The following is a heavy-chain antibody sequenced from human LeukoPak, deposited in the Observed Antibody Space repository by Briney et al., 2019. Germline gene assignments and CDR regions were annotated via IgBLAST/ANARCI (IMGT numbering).Heavy chain of an antibody. CDR1: GFTFSSYG. Sequence: GGSLRLSCAASGFTFSSYGMHWVRQAPGKGLEWVAVISYDGNHKYYADSVKGRFTISRDNSKNTLYLQMNSLRAEDTAVYYCAKDLKWLQYYFDYWGQGTLVTVSS. CDR2: ISYDGNHK. CDR3: AKDLKWLQYYFDY. J-gene: IGHJ4*02. V-gene: IGHV3-30*18. D-gene: IGHD5-24*01.